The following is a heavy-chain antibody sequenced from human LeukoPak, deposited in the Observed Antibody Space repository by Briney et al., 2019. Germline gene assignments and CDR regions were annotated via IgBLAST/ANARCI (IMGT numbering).Heavy chain of an antibody. CDR1: GGSISSYY. V-gene: IGHV4-4*07. J-gene: IGHJ6*01. CDR2: IYTSGST. D-gene: IGHD2-2*01. CDR3: ARDLGYCSSTSCRRASYYYYGMDV. Sequence: SETLSLTCTVSGGSISSYYWSGIRHPARGGLEWVGRIYTSGSTNYNPSLKSRVTMSVDTSKKQSSLKLSSVTAADTAVYYCARDLGYCSSTSCRRASYYYYGMDVWGQGTTVTVSS.